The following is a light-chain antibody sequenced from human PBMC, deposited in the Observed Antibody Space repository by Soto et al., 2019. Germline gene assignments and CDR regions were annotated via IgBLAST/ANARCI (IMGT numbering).Light chain of an antibody. Sequence: VLTQPPSVSGAPGQRVTISCTGSSSNIGAGYDVHWYQQLPGTAPKLLIYGNSNRPSGVPDRFSASKSGTSASLAITGLQAEDEVDYYCQSYDSSLSGWVFGGGTKLTVL. CDR3: QSYDSSLSGWV. CDR1: SSNIGAGYD. CDR2: GNS. J-gene: IGLJ3*02. V-gene: IGLV1-40*01.